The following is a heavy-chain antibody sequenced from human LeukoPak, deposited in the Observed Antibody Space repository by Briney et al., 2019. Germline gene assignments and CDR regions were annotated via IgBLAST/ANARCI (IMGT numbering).Heavy chain of an antibody. Sequence: GGSLRLSCAASGFTFSVYYMSWIRQAPGKGLEWVSYISSSSSNTNYADSVKGRFTIARDNAKNSLYLKMNSLRAEDTAVYYCGRVYSSGWTMFDYWGQGTLVTVSS. V-gene: IGHV3-11*06. CDR1: GFTFSVYY. D-gene: IGHD6-19*01. CDR2: ISSSSSNT. J-gene: IGHJ4*02. CDR3: GRVYSSGWTMFDY.